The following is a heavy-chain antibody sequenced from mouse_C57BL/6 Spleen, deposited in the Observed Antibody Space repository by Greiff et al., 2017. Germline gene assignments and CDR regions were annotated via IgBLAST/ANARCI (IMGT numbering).Heavy chain of an antibody. Sequence: QVQLQQSGPELVKPGASVKISCKASGYAFSSSWMNWVKQRPGKGLEWIGRIYPGDGDTNYNGKFKGKATLTADKSSSTAYMQLSSLTSEDSAVYCCARWLLRGWYFDVWGTGTTVTVSS. D-gene: IGHD2-3*01. CDR2: IYPGDGDT. CDR1: GYAFSSSW. V-gene: IGHV1-82*01. J-gene: IGHJ1*03. CDR3: ARWLLRGWYFDV.